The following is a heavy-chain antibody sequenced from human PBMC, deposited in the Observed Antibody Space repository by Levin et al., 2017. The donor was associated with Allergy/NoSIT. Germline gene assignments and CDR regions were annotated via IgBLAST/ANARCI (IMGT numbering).Heavy chain of an antibody. V-gene: IGHV3-30-3*01. CDR1: GFTFSSNA. CDR2: ISYDGSNK. CDR3: ASGGGDGYNSDL. D-gene: IGHD5-24*01. J-gene: IGHJ2*01. Sequence: SGESLKISCAASGFTFSSNAMHWVRQAPGKGLEWVAVISYDGSNKYYADSVKGRFTISRDNSKNTLYLQMNSLRAEDTAVYYCASGGGDGYNSDLWGRGTLVTVSS.